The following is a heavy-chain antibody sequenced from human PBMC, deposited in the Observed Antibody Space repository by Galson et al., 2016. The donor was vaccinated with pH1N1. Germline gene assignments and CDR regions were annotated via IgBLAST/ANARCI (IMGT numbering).Heavy chain of an antibody. J-gene: IGHJ4*02. Sequence: TLSLTCTVSSGSVSGANYYWTWIRQSAGKGLEWIGRIYFSGSTSYNPSLRGRVSISVDTSKNQFSLELTSVTAAATAVYYCARGRAKGGAGAGSSPYYFDYWGQGTLVTVSS. CDR2: IYFSGST. V-gene: IGHV4-61*02. D-gene: IGHD6-13*01. CDR3: ARGRAKGGAGAGSSPYYFDY. CDR1: SGSVSGANYY.